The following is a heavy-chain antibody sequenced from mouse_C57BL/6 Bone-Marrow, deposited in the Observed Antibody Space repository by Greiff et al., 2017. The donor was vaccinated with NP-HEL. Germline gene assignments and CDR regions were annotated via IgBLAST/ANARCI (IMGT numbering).Heavy chain of an antibody. CDR3: ARSASRLDD. Sequence: VQLHQPGTELVKPGASVKLSCKASGYTFTSYWMHWVKQRPGQGLAWIGNINPSNGDTNYNEKFKSKATLTVDKSSSTAYMQRSSRTAEDSAVYYCARSASRLDDWGQGTTLTVSS. V-gene: IGHV1-53*01. J-gene: IGHJ2*01. CDR1: GYTFTSYW. D-gene: IGHD6-1*01. CDR2: INPSNGDT.